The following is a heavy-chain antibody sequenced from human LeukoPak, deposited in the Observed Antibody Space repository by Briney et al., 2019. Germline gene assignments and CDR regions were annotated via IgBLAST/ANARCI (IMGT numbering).Heavy chain of an antibody. CDR3: AKDLSPLVWFVSGSDAFDI. CDR1: GFTISTYG. J-gene: IGHJ3*02. D-gene: IGHD3-10*01. Sequence: GGSLRLSCAASGFTISTYGMYWVRQAPGKGLEWVAVISYDGTNEYYADSVKGLFTISRDNSKNTLYLQMNSLRAEDTAVYYCAKDLSPLVWFVSGSDAFDIWGQGTMVTVSS. CDR2: ISYDGTNE. V-gene: IGHV3-30*18.